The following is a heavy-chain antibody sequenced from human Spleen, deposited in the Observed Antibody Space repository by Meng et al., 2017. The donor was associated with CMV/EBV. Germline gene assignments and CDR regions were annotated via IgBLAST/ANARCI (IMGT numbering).Heavy chain of an antibody. CDR3: ARGRRITIFGADRVPVT. D-gene: IGHD3-3*01. CDR2: INPNSGDT. CDR1: YTFTGYY. Sequence: YTFTGYYIHWMRRVPGQGPEWMGWINPNSGDTKYAEKFQGRVTMTRHTSISTAYMDLYRLRSDDTAVYYCARGRRITIFGADRVPVTWGQGTLVTVSS. V-gene: IGHV1-2*02. J-gene: IGHJ4*02.